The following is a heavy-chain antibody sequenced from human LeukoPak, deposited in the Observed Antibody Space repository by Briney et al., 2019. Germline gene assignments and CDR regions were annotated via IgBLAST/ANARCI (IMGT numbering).Heavy chain of an antibody. Sequence: SETLSLTCTVSGDSISSSSYYWGWIRQPPGKGLEWIGSISYSGSTYKNPSLKSRVTISVDTSKNYFSLKLSSVTAADTAVYYCARAYSSGWYLRWYFDLWGRGTLVTVSS. CDR1: GDSISSSSYY. D-gene: IGHD6-19*01. V-gene: IGHV4-39*02. J-gene: IGHJ2*01. CDR3: ARAYSSGWYLRWYFDL. CDR2: ISYSGST.